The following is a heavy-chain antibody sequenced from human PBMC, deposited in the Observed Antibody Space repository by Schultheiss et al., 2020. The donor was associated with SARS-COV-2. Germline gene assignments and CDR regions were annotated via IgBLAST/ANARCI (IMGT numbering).Heavy chain of an antibody. V-gene: IGHV4-34*01. CDR1: GGSFSGYY. CDR3: ARACLTRRIDS. D-gene: IGHD2-15*01. Sequence: SETLSLTCAVYGGSFSGYYWTWLRQPPGKGLEWIGSIYYSGSTSYNPSLKSRVTISVDTSKNQFSLKLTSVTAADTAVYYCARACLTRRIDSWGQGTLVTVSS. J-gene: IGHJ4*02. CDR2: IYYSGST.